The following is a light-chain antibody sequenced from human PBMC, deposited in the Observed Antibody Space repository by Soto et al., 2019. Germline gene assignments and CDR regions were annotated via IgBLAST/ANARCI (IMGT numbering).Light chain of an antibody. CDR1: ISDVGGYNF. V-gene: IGLV2-14*03. CDR3: SSFTGSNYV. Sequence: QSALTHPASVSGSPGQSITISCTGTISDVGGYNFVSWYQQYPGKAPKLMICDVSNRPSGVSNRFSGSKSGNTASLTISGLQAEDEADYYCSSFTGSNYVFGTGT. J-gene: IGLJ1*01. CDR2: DVS.